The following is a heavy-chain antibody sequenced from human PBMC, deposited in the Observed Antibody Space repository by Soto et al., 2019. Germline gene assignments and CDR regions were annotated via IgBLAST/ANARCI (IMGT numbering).Heavy chain of an antibody. CDR1: GLPFSSYV. Sequence: GGSLRLSCAASGLPFSSYVMAWVRQAPGKGLEWVSGISGGGSNTFYADSVKGRFTISRDNSKNTLLLQMNSLGAEDTAVYYCAKDSNKYSSSLRGRYFDYWGQGIGVTVSS. V-gene: IGHV3-23*01. CDR2: ISGGGSNT. CDR3: AKDSNKYSSSLRGRYFDY. J-gene: IGHJ4*02. D-gene: IGHD4-4*01.